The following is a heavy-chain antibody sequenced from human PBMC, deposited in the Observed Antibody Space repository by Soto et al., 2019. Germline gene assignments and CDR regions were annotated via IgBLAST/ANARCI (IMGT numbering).Heavy chain of an antibody. J-gene: IGHJ3*02. D-gene: IGHD6-19*01. Sequence: ASVKVSCKASGYTFTSYYMHWVRQAPGQGLEWMGIINPSGGSTSYAQKFQGRVTMTRDTSTSTVYMELSSLRSDDTAVYYCAREGESIAVAGTGAFDIWGQGTMVTVSS. CDR1: GYTFTSYY. CDR3: AREGESIAVAGTGAFDI. V-gene: IGHV1-46*01. CDR2: INPSGGST.